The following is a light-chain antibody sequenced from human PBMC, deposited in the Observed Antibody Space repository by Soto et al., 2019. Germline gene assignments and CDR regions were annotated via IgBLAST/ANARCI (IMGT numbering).Light chain of an antibody. J-gene: IGKJ1*01. CDR2: ASS. V-gene: IGKV1-39*01. CDR3: QQTYSNPRT. Sequence: DIQMTQSPSSLSASVGDRVTITCRASQSISIYLNWYQQIPGKAPKLLIYASSNLHTGVPSRFSGSASGTEFTLTISSLQPEDSATYYCQQTYSNPRTFGQGTKVDIK. CDR1: QSISIY.